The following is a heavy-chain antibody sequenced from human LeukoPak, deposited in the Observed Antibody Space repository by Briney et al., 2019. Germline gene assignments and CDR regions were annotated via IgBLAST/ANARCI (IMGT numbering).Heavy chain of an antibody. CDR3: ARDRPLRYDSSGYTFDY. V-gene: IGHV3-30*02. CDR1: GFTFSSYG. D-gene: IGHD3-22*01. Sequence: GGSLRLSCAASGFTFSSYGMHWVRQAPGKGLEWVAFIRYDGSNKYYADSVKGRFTISRDNSKNTLYLQMNSLRAEDTAVYYCARDRPLRYDSSGYTFDYWGQGTLVTVSS. J-gene: IGHJ4*02. CDR2: IRYDGSNK.